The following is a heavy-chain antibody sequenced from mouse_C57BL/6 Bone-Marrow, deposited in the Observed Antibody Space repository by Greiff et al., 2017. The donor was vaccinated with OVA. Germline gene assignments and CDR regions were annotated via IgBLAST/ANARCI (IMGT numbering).Heavy chain of an antibody. CDR3: ARDYYGYDGDFGV. J-gene: IGHJ1*03. CDR1: GYTFTSYW. Sequence: QVQLQQSGAELAKPGASVKLSCKASGYTFTSYWMHWVKQRPGQGLEWIGYINPSSGYTKYNQKFKDKATLTADKSSSTAYMQLSSLTYEDSAVYYCARDYYGYDGDFGVWGTGTTVTVSS. V-gene: IGHV1-7*01. D-gene: IGHD2-2*01. CDR2: INPSSGYT.